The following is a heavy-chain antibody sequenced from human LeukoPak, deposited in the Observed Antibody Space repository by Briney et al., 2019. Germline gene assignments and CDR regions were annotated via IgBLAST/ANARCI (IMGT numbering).Heavy chain of an antibody. CDR2: ISGRGDST. D-gene: IGHD3-16*01. Sequence: PGGSLRLSCAASRFTFSSYAMSWVRQAPGKGLEWVSTISGRGDSTYYADSVKGRFTISRDNSRYTLYLQMNSLRAEDTAVYYCAKWGDFDAFDIWGQGTMVTVSS. CDR3: AKWGDFDAFDI. J-gene: IGHJ3*02. V-gene: IGHV3-23*01. CDR1: RFTFSSYA.